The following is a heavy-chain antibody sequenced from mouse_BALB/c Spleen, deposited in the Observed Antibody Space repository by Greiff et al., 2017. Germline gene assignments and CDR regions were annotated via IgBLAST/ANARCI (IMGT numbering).Heavy chain of an antibody. CDR3: ATTRGFAY. CDR2: IDPANGNT. J-gene: IGHJ3*01. V-gene: IGHV14-3*02. D-gene: IGHD3-3*01. Sequence: EVHLVESGAELVKPGASVKLSCTASGFNIKDTYMHWVKQRPEQGLEWIGRIDPANGNTKYDPKFQGKATITADTSSNTAYLQLSSLTSEDTAVYYCATTRGFAYWGQGTLVTVSA. CDR1: GFNIKDTY.